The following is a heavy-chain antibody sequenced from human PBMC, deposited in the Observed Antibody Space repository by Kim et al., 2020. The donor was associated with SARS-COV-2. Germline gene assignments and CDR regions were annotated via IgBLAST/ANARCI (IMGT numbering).Heavy chain of an antibody. J-gene: IGHJ4*02. V-gene: IGHV4-34*01. CDR3: AREEYSSGWLGVDY. Sequence: PSIKSRVPISVDRSKNQFSLRRSSVTAADTAVYYCAREEYSSGWLGVDYWGQGTLVTVSS. D-gene: IGHD6-19*01.